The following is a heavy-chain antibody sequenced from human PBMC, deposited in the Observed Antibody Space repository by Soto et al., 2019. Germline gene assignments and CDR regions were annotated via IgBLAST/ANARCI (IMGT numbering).Heavy chain of an antibody. CDR2: ISYDGSNK. J-gene: IGHJ4*02. CDR3: AKDMEAVADQRFDY. V-gene: IGHV3-30*18. Sequence: PGGSLRLSCAASGFTFSSYGMHWVRQAPGKGLEWVAVISYDGSNKYYADSVKGRFTISRDNSKNTLYLQMNSLRAEDKAVYYCAKDMEAVADQRFDYWGQGTLVTVSS. CDR1: GFTFSSYG. D-gene: IGHD6-19*01.